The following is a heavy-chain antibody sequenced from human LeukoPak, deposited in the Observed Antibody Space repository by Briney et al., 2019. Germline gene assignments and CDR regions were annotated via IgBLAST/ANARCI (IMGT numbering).Heavy chain of an antibody. CDR1: GGSISGYY. CDR2: IYYSGST. J-gene: IGHJ5*02. CDR3: ARVGSSSWYVWFDP. V-gene: IGHV4-59*01. Sequence: SETLSLTCTVSGGSISGYYWSWIRQPPGKGLEWIGYIYYSGSTNYNPSLKSRVTISVDTSKKQFSLKLSSVTAADTAVYYCARVGSSSWYVWFDPWGQGTLVTVS. D-gene: IGHD6-13*01.